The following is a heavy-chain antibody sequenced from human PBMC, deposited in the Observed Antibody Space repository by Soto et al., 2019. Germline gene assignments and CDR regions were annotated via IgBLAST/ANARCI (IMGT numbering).Heavy chain of an antibody. J-gene: IGHJ4*02. Sequence: GGSLRLSCAASGFTFSSYTMHWVRQAPGKGLEWVAVIPYDGSNKYYADSVKGRFTISRDNSKNTLYLQMNSLRAEDTAVYYCARELVPMAFDYWGQGTLVTVSS. D-gene: IGHD2-8*01. V-gene: IGHV3-30-3*01. CDR1: GFTFSSYT. CDR3: ARELVPMAFDY. CDR2: IPYDGSNK.